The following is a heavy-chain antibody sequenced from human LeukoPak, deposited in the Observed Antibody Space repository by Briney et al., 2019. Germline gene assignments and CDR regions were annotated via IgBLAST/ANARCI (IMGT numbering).Heavy chain of an antibody. CDR1: AGSFNGYY. D-gene: IGHD3-3*01. J-gene: IGHJ6*03. CDR2: INHSGST. Sequence: SETVSLTFAVYAGSFNGYYWSWIRQPPGKGLEWIGEINHSGSTNYNPSLKSRVTISVDTSKNQFSLKLSSVTAADTAVYYCARGAFGNYYMDVWGKGTTVTVSS. CDR3: ARGAFGNYYMDV. V-gene: IGHV4-34*01.